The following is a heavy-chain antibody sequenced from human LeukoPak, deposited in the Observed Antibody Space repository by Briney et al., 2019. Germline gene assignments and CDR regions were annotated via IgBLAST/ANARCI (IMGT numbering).Heavy chain of an antibody. Sequence: GGSLRLSCAASGLTFSRYSMNWVRQAPGKGLEWVSSITGSNSYMYYADSVKGRFTISRDNSKNTLYLQMNSLRAEDTAVYYCAKDPYAAAGNYFDYWGQGTLVTVSS. J-gene: IGHJ4*02. CDR2: ITGSNSYM. V-gene: IGHV3-21*04. CDR1: GLTFSRYS. D-gene: IGHD6-13*01. CDR3: AKDPYAAAGNYFDY.